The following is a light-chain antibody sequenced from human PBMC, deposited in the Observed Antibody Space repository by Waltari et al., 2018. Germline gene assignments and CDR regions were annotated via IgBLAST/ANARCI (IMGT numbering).Light chain of an antibody. CDR3: SSYTSSNTLV. CDR1: SSDVGGYNY. CDR2: EVS. Sequence: QSALTQPASVSGSPGPSITISCTGTSSDVGGYNYVSWYQQHPGKAPKLMIYEVSNRPSGVSNRFSGSKSGNTASLTISGLQAEDEADYYCSSYTSSNTLVFGGGTKVTVL. J-gene: IGLJ2*01. V-gene: IGLV2-14*01.